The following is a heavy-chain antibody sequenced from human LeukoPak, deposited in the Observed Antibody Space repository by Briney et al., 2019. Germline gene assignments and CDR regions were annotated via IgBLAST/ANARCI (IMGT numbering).Heavy chain of an antibody. D-gene: IGHD6-19*01. CDR1: GFTFSSYA. V-gene: IGHV3-30-3*01. CDR2: ISYDGSNK. Sequence: GGSLRLSCAASGFTFSSYAMHWVRQAPGKGLEWVAVISYDGSNKYYADSVKGRFTISRDKPKNTLYLQMNSLRAEDTAVYYCARGQWLISTFDYWGQGTLVTVSS. CDR3: ARGQWLISTFDY. J-gene: IGHJ4*02.